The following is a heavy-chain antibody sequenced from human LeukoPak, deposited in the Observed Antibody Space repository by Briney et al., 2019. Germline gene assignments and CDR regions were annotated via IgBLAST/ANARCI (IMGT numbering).Heavy chain of an antibody. CDR2: IYYSGST. Sequence: SETLSLTCTVSGGSISSYYWSWIRQPPGKGLEWIGYIYYSGSTNYNPSLKTRVTISVDTSKNQFSLKLTSVTAADTAVYYCARFGEVHQWFYPFDYWGQGTLVTVSS. CDR3: ARFGEVHQWFYPFDY. J-gene: IGHJ4*02. CDR1: GGSISSYY. D-gene: IGHD3-16*01. V-gene: IGHV4-59*01.